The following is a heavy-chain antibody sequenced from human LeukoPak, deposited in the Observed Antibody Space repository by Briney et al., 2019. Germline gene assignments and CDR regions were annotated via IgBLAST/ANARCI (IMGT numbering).Heavy chain of an antibody. CDR2: INSDGSST. V-gene: IGHV3-74*01. CDR1: GFTFSSYW. CDR3: ARGPAYFDFWSGYYTVSGAFDI. D-gene: IGHD3-3*01. Sequence: GGSLRLSCAASGFTFSSYWMHWVRQAPGKGLVWVSRINSDGSSTSYADSVKGRFTISRDNAKNTLYLQMNSLRAEDTAVYYCARGPAYFDFWSGYYTVSGAFDIWGQGTTVTVSS. J-gene: IGHJ3*02.